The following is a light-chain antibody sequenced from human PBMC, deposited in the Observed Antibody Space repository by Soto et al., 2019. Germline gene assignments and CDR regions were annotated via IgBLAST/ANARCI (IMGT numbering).Light chain of an antibody. V-gene: IGKV3-15*01. CDR1: QSVSTY. J-gene: IGKJ5*01. CDR2: GAS. CDR3: QQYNSWPPT. Sequence: EIVMTQSPATLSVSPGERATLSCRASQSVSTYLAWYQRQPGQAPRLLIYGASTRATGIPARFSGSGSGTELTLIISSLQSEDFAVYYCQQYNSWPPTVGQGTRLESK.